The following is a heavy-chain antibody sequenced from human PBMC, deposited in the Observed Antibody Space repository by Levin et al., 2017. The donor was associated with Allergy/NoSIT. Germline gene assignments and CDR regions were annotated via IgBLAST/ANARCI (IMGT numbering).Heavy chain of an antibody. CDR3: TTEDSYYYYGMDV. CDR1: GFTFSNAW. D-gene: IGHD2-15*01. Sequence: LSLTCAASGFTFSNAWMNWVRQAPGKGLEWVGRIKSKTDGGTTDYAAPVKGRFTISRDDSKNTLYLQMNSLKTEDTAVYYCTTEDSYYYYGMDVWGQGTTVTVSS. J-gene: IGHJ6*02. CDR2: IKSKTDGGTT. V-gene: IGHV3-15*07.